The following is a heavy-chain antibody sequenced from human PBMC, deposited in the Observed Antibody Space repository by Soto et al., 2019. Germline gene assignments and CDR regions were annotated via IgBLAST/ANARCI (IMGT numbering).Heavy chain of an antibody. J-gene: IGHJ6*02. V-gene: IGHV3-30*18. D-gene: IGHD2-2*01. CDR2: ISYDGSNK. Sequence: GGSLRLSCAASGFTFSSYGMHWVRQAPGKGLEWVAVISYDGSNKYYADSVKGRFTISRDNSKNTLYLQMNSLRAEDTAVYYCAKRPAIVLVPAAMNYYYGMDVWGQGTTVTVSS. CDR3: AKRPAIVLVPAAMNYYYGMDV. CDR1: GFTFSSYG.